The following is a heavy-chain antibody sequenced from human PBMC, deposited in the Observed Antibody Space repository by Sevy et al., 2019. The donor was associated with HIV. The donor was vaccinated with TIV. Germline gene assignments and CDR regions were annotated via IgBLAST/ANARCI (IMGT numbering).Heavy chain of an antibody. D-gene: IGHD2-8*02. CDR2: LIGGGSRT. Sequence: GGSLRLSCAASGFPFSNFAMSWVRQAPGKGLEWVSTLIGGGSRTYYADSVTGRFIISRDYSRNTLYLQMNSLRAEDTAIYYCAKRRVQSGLSGGGANYGMDVCGRGTTVTVSS. CDR1: GFPFSNFA. V-gene: IGHV3-23*01. CDR3: AKRRVQSGLSGGGANYGMDV. J-gene: IGHJ6*02.